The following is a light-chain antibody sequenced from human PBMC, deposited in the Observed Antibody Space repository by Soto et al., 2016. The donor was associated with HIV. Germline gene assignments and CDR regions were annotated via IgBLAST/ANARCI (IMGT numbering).Light chain of an antibody. Sequence: SYELTQPPSVSVAPGKTARITCGGDNIGSESVHWYQQKSGQAPVVVVHDDRYRPSGIPERFSGSSSGTTVTLTISGVQAEDEADYYCQSADSSGTYVFGTGTKVTVL. CDR3: QSADSSGTYV. V-gene: IGLV3-25*03. CDR1: NIGSES. J-gene: IGLJ1*01. CDR2: DDR.